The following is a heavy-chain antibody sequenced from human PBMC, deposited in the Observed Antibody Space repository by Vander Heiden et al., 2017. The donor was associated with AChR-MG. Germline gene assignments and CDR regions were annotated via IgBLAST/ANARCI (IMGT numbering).Heavy chain of an antibody. Sequence: QVQLQESGPGLVKPSQTLSLTCTVSGGSISGGGYYWSWIRQHPGKGLEWIGYIYYSGSTYYNPSLKSRVTISVDTSKNQFSLKLSSVTAADTAVYYCARDRLDTRYGDSLRSGFDPWGQGTLVTVSS. CDR1: GGSISGGGYY. CDR3: ARDRLDTRYGDSLRSGFDP. CDR2: IYYSGST. D-gene: IGHD4-17*01. V-gene: IGHV4-31*03. J-gene: IGHJ5*02.